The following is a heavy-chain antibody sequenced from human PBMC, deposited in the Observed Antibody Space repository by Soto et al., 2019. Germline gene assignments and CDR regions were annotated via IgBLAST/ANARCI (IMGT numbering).Heavy chain of an antibody. CDR1: RFTFSSYP. J-gene: IGHJ4*02. D-gene: IGHD6-19*01. V-gene: IGHV3-30-3*01. CDR2: ISYDGNNK. Sequence: QVQLVESGGGVVQPGRSLRLSCAASRFTFSSYPMHWVRQAPGKGLEWVAIISYDGNNKYYADSVKGRFTISRDNSKNTLYMQMNTLKRDDTAVYYCAREASLCSGWSQYYFDIWGQGTLVTVSS. CDR3: AREASLCSGWSQYYFDI.